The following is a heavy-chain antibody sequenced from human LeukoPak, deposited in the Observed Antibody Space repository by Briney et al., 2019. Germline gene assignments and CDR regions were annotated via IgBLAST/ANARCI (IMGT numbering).Heavy chain of an antibody. J-gene: IGHJ4*02. V-gene: IGHV4-34*01. CDR2: IHYTGAT. Sequence: SETLSLPGAVYGGSITGYYWSWIRQTPGRGLEWVGEIHYTGATSYNPSLKSRATISTDTSKNPFSLRLSSVTAADTAVYYCARGNILTGYCFDFWGQGALVTVSS. D-gene: IGHD3-9*01. CDR1: GGSITGYY. CDR3: ARGNILTGYCFDF.